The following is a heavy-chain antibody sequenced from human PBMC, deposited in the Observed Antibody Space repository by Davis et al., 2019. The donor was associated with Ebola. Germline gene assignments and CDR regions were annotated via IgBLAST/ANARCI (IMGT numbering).Heavy chain of an antibody. Sequence: GESLKISCAASGFTFSSYGMNWVRQAPGKGLEWVSDISGGGVSSNYADSVKGRFTISRDNSKSTLYLQMNSLRAEDTAVYYCAKVERGIWGQGTLVTVSS. CDR3: AKVERGI. J-gene: IGHJ4*02. D-gene: IGHD6-13*01. CDR2: ISGGGVSS. CDR1: GFTFSSYG. V-gene: IGHV3-23*01.